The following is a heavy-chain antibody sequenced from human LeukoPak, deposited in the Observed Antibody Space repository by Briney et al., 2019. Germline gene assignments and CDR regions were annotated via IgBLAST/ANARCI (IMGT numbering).Heavy chain of an antibody. CDR3: ARDRYSSGWSETKGGNNYYMDV. J-gene: IGHJ6*03. D-gene: IGHD6-19*01. V-gene: IGHV4-4*07. CDR2: IYTSGST. CDR1: GGSISTFY. Sequence: SETLPLTCTVSGGSISTFYWSWIRQPAGKGLEWIGRIYTSGSTNYSPSFKSRVTMSVDTSKNQFSLKLSSVTAADTAVYYCARDRYSSGWSETKGGNNYYMDVWGKGTTVTISS.